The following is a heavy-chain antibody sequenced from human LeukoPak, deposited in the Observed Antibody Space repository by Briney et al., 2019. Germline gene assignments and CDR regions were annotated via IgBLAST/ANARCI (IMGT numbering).Heavy chain of an antibody. D-gene: IGHD3-3*02. CDR2: IWYDGSKK. Sequence: GRSLRLSCGGSGFTFSDYDMHWVRQAPGKGLQWVAVIWYDGSKKYYGDSVKGRFTISRDNSKNTVYLQMNSLRAEDTAVYYCVRDPPGRAFAFDIWGQGTMVIVSS. V-gene: IGHV3-33*01. CDR1: GFTFSDYD. J-gene: IGHJ3*02. CDR3: VRDPPGRAFAFDI.